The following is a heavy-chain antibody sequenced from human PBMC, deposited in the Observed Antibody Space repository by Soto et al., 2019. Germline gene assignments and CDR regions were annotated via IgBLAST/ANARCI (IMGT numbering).Heavy chain of an antibody. J-gene: IGHJ4*02. V-gene: IGHV4-39*01. CDR2: A. Sequence: TSETLSLTCTVSGGSIISTNYYWGWIRQPPGKGLEWIGSASYNPSLQTRVTISVDASKNQFSLKLSSVTAADTAMYYCVRQRVSTTTPPRVYFDQWGQGALVTVSS. CDR1: GGSIISTNYY. CDR3: VRQRVSTTTPPRVYFDQ. D-gene: IGHD3-22*01.